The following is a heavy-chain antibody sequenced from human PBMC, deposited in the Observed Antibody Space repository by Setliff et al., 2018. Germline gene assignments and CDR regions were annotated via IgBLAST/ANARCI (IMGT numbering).Heavy chain of an antibody. V-gene: IGHV4-39*01. D-gene: IGHD6-13*01. CDR3: VRGRKAWHSSSWSTFDY. J-gene: IGHJ4*02. CDR1: GGSISSSSYY. CDR2: IYYSGST. Sequence: SETLSLTCTVSGGSISSSSYYWGWIRQPPGKGLEWIGSIYYSGSTYYNPSLKSRVTISVDTSKNQFSLQLNSVTPEDTAVYYCVRGRKAWHSSSWSTFDYWGQGTLVTV.